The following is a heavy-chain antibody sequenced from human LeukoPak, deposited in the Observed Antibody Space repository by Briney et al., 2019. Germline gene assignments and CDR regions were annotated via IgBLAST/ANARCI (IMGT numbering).Heavy chain of an antibody. CDR2: IHYSGST. V-gene: IGHV4-59*01. CDR1: GDSISPYY. Sequence: SETLSLTCTVSGDSISPYYWSWIRQPPGKGLEWIGYIHYSGSTNYNPSLKSRITISVDTSKNQSSLKLSSVTAADTAVYYCAKREDYYYYMDVWGKGTTVTVSS. CDR3: AKREDYYYYMDV. J-gene: IGHJ6*03.